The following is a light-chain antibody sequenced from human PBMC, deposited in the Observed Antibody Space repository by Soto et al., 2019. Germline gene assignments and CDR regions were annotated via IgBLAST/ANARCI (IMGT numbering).Light chain of an antibody. Sequence: DIQMTQSPSTLSASVGDRVTITCRASQSISSWLAWYQQKPGKAPKLLIYKASSLESGVPSRFSGSGSGTAFTLTISCLSLDDFAPYFCLQYTSYWTFGQGTNVEIK. J-gene: IGKJ1*01. CDR2: KAS. CDR1: QSISSW. CDR3: LQYTSYWT. V-gene: IGKV1-5*03.